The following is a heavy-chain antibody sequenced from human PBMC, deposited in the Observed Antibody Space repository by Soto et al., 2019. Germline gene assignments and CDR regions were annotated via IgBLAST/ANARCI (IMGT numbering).Heavy chain of an antibody. D-gene: IGHD3-10*01. V-gene: IGHV4-59*01. CDR3: AMSRGSTRSFDY. Sequence: SETLSLTCTVSGGSISTYWWSWIRQPPRKGLEWIGYIYYSGTTNYKLSLKSRVTISVDTSKNQFSLKLTSVTAADTAGYCCAMSRGSTRSFDYWGQGTLVTVSS. J-gene: IGHJ4*02. CDR2: IYYSGTT. CDR1: GGSISTYW.